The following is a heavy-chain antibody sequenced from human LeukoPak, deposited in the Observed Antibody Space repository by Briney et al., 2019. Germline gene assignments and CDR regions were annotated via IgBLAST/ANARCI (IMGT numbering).Heavy chain of an antibody. Sequence: GGSLRLSCAASGFTFSSSGMHWVRQAPGKGLEWVAFIRYDGGNKYYADSVRGRFTISRDNSKNTLYLQMDSLRAEDTAVYYCARDGYYDFWSGYYTEGGFDYWGQGTLVTVSS. CDR3: ARDGYYDFWSGYYTEGGFDY. CDR1: GFTFSSSG. D-gene: IGHD3-3*01. CDR2: IRYDGGNK. V-gene: IGHV3-30*02. J-gene: IGHJ4*02.